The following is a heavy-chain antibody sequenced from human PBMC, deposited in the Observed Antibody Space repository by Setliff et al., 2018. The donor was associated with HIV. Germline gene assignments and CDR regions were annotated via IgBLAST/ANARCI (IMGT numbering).Heavy chain of an antibody. CDR1: GGSFSNYY. CDR2: VTDDGSA. J-gene: IGHJ6*02. D-gene: IGHD2-21*01. CDR3: ARGPSCDSDWCYIYCYYYYGLDV. Sequence: PSETLSLTCAVYGGSFSNYYWSWIRQSPGKGLEWIGEVTDDGSANYNPSLKSRVTISLATSKNQFSLKLSSVTAADTGVYYCARGPSCDSDWCYIYCYYYYGLDVWGQGTTVTVSS. V-gene: IGHV4-34*01.